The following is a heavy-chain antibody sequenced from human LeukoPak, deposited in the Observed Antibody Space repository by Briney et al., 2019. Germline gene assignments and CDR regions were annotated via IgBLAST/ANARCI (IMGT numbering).Heavy chain of an antibody. V-gene: IGHV3-48*01. Sequence: PGGSLRLSCAASGFTFSDYNMNWVRQAPGKGLEWVSYITGSGSTIFYADSVKGRFTISRDNVKNSVYLQMNSLRAEDTAVYYCARGAFDPWGRGTLVSVSS. CDR3: ARGAFDP. CDR1: GFTFSDYN. CDR2: ITGSGSTI. J-gene: IGHJ5*02.